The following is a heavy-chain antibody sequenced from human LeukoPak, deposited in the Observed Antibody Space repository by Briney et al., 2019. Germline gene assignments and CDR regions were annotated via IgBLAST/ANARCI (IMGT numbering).Heavy chain of an antibody. CDR2: IYYSGST. CDR1: GGSFSGYY. CDR3: ARRWWESPDAFDI. Sequence: SETLSLTCAVYGGSFSGYYWSWIRQPPGKGLEWIGYIYYSGSTNYNPSLKSRVTISVDTSKNQFSLKLSSVTAADTAVYYCARRWWESPDAFDIWGQGTMVTVSS. J-gene: IGHJ3*02. D-gene: IGHD1-26*01. V-gene: IGHV4-59*08.